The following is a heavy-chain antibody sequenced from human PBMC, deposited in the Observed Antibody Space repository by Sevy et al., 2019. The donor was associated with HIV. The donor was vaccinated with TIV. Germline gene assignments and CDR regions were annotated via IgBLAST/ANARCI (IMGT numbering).Heavy chain of an antibody. CDR3: ASDVYYSDGSGYDFEH. J-gene: IGHJ4*01. Sequence: GGSLRLSCAASGFTFSVYSMNWVRQAPGKGLEWLSYIGSSGSTIAYADSVKGRFTISRDNAWSSLFLQMNSLRPEDSAGYYGASDVYYSDGSGYDFEHWGHGTLVTVSS. CDR1: GFTFSVYS. CDR2: IGSSGSTI. D-gene: IGHD3-22*01. V-gene: IGHV3-48*04.